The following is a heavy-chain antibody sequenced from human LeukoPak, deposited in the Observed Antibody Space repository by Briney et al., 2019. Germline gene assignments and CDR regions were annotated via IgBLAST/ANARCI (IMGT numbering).Heavy chain of an antibody. CDR2: IYTSGST. CDR3: AGEASSWRENWFDP. V-gene: IGHV4-4*07. Sequence: SETLSLTCTVSGGSISSYYWSWIRQPAGKGLEWIGRIYTSGSTNYNPSLKSRVTISVDTSKNQFSLRLSSVTAADTAVYYCAGEASSWRENWFDPWGQGTLVTVSS. D-gene: IGHD6-13*01. CDR1: GGSISSYY. J-gene: IGHJ5*02.